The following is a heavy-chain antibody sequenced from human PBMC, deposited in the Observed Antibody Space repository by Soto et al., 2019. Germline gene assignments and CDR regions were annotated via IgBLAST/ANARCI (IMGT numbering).Heavy chain of an antibody. D-gene: IGHD3-22*01. J-gene: IGHJ5*01. CDR2: INHSGRV. V-gene: IGHV4-34*01. CDR1: VGCLSGHS. Sequence: SSTLYRKCVFHVGCLSGHSWTWMRQSPGKGLEWIGDINHSGRVNYSPSLKSRVTISLDTSKNQFSLTLSAVTAADTAMYYCSTRAYDTNGYYRFDPWGQGTMFTVSS. CDR3: STRAYDTNGYYRFDP.